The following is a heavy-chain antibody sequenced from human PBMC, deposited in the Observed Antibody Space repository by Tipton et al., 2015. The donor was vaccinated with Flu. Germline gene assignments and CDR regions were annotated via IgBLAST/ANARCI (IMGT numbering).Heavy chain of an antibody. J-gene: IGHJ4*02. CDR1: GFSFAKYA. CDR3: VNPPLSCGGGSCSYHFDN. Sequence: QLVQSGGGVVQPGRSLRLSCATSGFSFAKYAVSWVRQAPGKGLEWISIIWSNAYTTYYADSVRGRFTISRDNSKNTFYLQMNSLRVEDTATYYCVNPPLSCGGGSCSYHFDNWGQGTLVTVSS. V-gene: IGHV3-23*04. CDR2: IWSNAYTT. D-gene: IGHD2-15*01.